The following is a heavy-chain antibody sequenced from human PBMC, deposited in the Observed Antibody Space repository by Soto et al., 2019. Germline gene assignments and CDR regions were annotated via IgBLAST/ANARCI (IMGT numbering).Heavy chain of an antibody. D-gene: IGHD1-26*01. Sequence: EVQLVESGGGLVQPGGSLRLSCAASGFTFSSYDMHWVRQATGKGLEWVSAIGTAGDTYYPGSVKGRFTISRENAKNSLYLQMNSLGAGDTAVYYCARGGRMFAFDIWGQGTMVTVSS. CDR1: GFTFSSYD. J-gene: IGHJ3*02. CDR3: ARGGRMFAFDI. V-gene: IGHV3-13*04. CDR2: IGTAGDT.